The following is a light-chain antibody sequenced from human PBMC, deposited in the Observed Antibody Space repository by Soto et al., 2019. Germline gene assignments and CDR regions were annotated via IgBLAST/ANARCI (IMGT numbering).Light chain of an antibody. J-gene: IGLJ1*01. Sequence: QSALTQPASVSGSPGQSITISCTGSGRDIGAYNYVSWYQQHPGKAPKLITYEVENRPSGVSNRFSASKSAFTASLTISGLQAEDEADYYCSSYTTSYFYVFGPGTKV. CDR1: GRDIGAYNY. V-gene: IGLV2-14*01. CDR3: SSYTTSYFYV. CDR2: EVE.